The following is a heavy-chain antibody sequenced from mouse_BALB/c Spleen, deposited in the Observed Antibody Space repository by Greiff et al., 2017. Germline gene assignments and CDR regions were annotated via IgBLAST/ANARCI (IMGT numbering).Heavy chain of an antibody. J-gene: IGHJ2*01. D-gene: IGHD1-1*01. CDR2: IDPETGGT. V-gene: IGHV1-15*01. Sequence: QVQLKQSGAELVRPGASVTLSCKASGYTFTDYDMHWVKQTPVHGLEWIGAIDPETGGTAYNQKFKGKATLTADKSSSTAYMELRSLTSEDSAVYYCTRQVYYYGSTSYFDYWGQGTTLTVSA. CDR1: GYTFTDYD. CDR3: TRQVYYYGSTSYFDY.